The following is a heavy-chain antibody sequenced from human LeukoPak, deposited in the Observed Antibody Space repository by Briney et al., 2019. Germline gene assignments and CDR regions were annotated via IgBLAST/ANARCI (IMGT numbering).Heavy chain of an antibody. CDR1: GFTFSSYA. Sequence: PGGSLRLSCAASGFTFSSYAMSWVRQAPGKGLEWVSALSGSGGSTYYADSVKGRFTISRDNSKNTLYLQMNSLRAEDTAVYYCAKTRRGVTSYFDYWGQGTLVTVSS. CDR2: LSGSGGST. J-gene: IGHJ4*02. CDR3: AKTRRGVTSYFDY. D-gene: IGHD2-21*02. V-gene: IGHV3-23*01.